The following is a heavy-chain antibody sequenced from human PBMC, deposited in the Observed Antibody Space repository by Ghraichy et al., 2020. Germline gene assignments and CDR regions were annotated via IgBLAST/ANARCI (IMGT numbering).Heavy chain of an antibody. CDR3: ARHPHTIYSGSYSGWFDP. D-gene: IGHD1-26*01. CDR1: GGSISSSSYY. V-gene: IGHV4-39*01. Sequence: SQTLSLTCTVSGGSISSSSYYWGWIRQPPGKGLEWIGSIYYSGSTYYNPSLKSRVTISVDTSKNQFSLKLSSVTAADTAVYYCARHPHTIYSGSYSGWFDPWGQGTLVTVSS. J-gene: IGHJ5*02. CDR2: IYYSGST.